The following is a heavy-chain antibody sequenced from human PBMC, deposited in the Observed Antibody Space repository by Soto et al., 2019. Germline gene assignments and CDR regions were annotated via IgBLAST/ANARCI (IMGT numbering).Heavy chain of an antibody. D-gene: IGHD3-3*01. CDR2: IIPIFGTA. CDR1: GGTFSSYA. J-gene: IGHJ6*02. Sequence: QVQLVQSGAEVKKPGSSVKVSCKASGGTFSSYAISWVRQAPGQGLEWMGGIIPIFGTANYAQKFQGRVTITADESTSTAYMELSSLISEDTAVYYCATKYYDFWSGQYGMDVWGQGTTVTVSS. CDR3: ATKYYDFWSGQYGMDV. V-gene: IGHV1-69*01.